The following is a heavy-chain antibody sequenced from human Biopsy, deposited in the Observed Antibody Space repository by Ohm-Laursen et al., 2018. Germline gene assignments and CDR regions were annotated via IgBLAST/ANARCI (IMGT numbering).Heavy chain of an antibody. J-gene: IGHJ4*02. CDR2: INQAGTT. Sequence: LRLSCTAPGFPFTGFSMDWIRQPPGKGLEWFGQINQAGTTNYNPSLKSRVSISADASKYEFSLRLTSVTAADTAVYLCGNEVHGRDYWGLGAQVTVSS. CDR1: GFPFTGFS. V-gene: IGHV4-34*01. D-gene: IGHD2-15*01. CDR3: GNEVHGRDY.